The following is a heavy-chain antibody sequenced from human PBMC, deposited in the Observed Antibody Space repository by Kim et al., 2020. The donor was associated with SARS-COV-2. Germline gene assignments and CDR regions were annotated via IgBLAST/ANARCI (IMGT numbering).Heavy chain of an antibody. Sequence: SETLSLTCTVSGGSISSNNYYWGWIRQPPGKGLEWIGSIYYSGSTYYNPSLKSRVTISVDTSKNQFSLKLSSVTATDTAVYYCASPLRQQGAWIDPWGQGTVVTVSS. V-gene: IGHV4-39*01. J-gene: IGHJ5*02. CDR3: ASPLRQQGAWIDP. CDR1: GGSISSNNYY. D-gene: IGHD6-13*01. CDR2: IYYSGST.